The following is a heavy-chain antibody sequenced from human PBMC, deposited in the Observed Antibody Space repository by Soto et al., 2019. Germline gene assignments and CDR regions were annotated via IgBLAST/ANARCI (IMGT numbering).Heavy chain of an antibody. Sequence: PGGSLRLSCAASGVTFSSYAMHWVRQAPGKGLEWVAVISYDGSNKYYADSVKGRFTISRDNSKNTLYLQMNSLRAEDTAVYYCARDSPLSQQLVRYYYYGMDVWGQGTTVTVSS. V-gene: IGHV3-30-3*01. CDR3: ARDSPLSQQLVRYYYYGMDV. CDR2: ISYDGSNK. CDR1: GVTFSSYA. D-gene: IGHD6-13*01. J-gene: IGHJ6*02.